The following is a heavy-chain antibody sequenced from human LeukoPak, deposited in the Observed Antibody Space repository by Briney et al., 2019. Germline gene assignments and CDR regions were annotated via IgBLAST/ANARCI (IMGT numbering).Heavy chain of an antibody. CDR1: GFTFSSYS. CDR3: VRDRGTYRPIDY. Sequence: GGSLRLSCAASGFTFSSYSMNWVRQAPGKGLEWVSYISSSTNTIYYADSVKGRFTISRDNAKNSLYLQMNSLRAEDTAIYYCVRDRGTYRPIDYWGQGTLVTVSS. CDR2: ISSSTNTI. V-gene: IGHV3-48*01. J-gene: IGHJ4*02. D-gene: IGHD1-26*01.